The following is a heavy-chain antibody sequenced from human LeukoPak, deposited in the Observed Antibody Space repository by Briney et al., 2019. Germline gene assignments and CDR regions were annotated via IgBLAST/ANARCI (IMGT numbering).Heavy chain of an antibody. J-gene: IGHJ6*03. D-gene: IGHD1-26*01. Sequence: PGGSLRLSCAASGFTVSSNYMSWVRQAPGKGLEWVSVIYSGGSTYYADSVKGRFTISRDNSKNTLYLQMNSLRAEDTAVYYCARGSGSYADYYYYMDVWGKGTTVTISS. V-gene: IGHV3-53*01. CDR2: IYSGGST. CDR1: GFTVSSNY. CDR3: ARGSGSYADYYYYMDV.